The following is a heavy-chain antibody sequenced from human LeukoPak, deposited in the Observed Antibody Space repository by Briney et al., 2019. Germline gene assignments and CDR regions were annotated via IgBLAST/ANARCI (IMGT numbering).Heavy chain of an antibody. Sequence: PGRSLRLSFAASGFTFSSYAIDWVRQAPGKGLEWVAVISSDGSSVHYAESVTGRFTISRDNSKNTQYLQMNSLRLEDTAVYYCARDAVGMDVWGQGTTVTVAS. J-gene: IGHJ6*02. D-gene: IGHD6-19*01. CDR2: ISSDGSSV. CDR3: ARDAVGMDV. CDR1: GFTFSSYA. V-gene: IGHV3-30*04.